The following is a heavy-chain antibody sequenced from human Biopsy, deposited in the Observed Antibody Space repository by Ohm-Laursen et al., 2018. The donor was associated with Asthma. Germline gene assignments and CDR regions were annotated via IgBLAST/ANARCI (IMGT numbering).Heavy chain of an antibody. CDR2: IYYCGST. V-gene: IGHV4-31*03. CDR3: ARAQDYYDSRGYYRSFDY. D-gene: IGHD3-22*01. Sequence: ILSLTCTVSYGSITSGGYYWTWIRQHPGKGLEWIGFIYYCGSTYYNPPLKSRVSISIDTSKNQFSLKLSSVTAADTAVYYCARAQDYYDSRGYYRSFDYWGQGTLVTVSS. CDR1: YGSITSGGYY. J-gene: IGHJ4*02.